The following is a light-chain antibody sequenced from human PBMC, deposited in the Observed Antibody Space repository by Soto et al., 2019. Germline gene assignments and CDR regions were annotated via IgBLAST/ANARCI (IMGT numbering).Light chain of an antibody. CDR3: QLYDDSLSDPYV. J-gene: IGLJ1*01. CDR2: ANT. V-gene: IGLV1-40*01. Sequence: QSVLTQPPSVSGAPGQRVTISCTGSSSNIGAGYDVHWYQQLPGTAPKLLISANTNRPSGVPDRFSASKSGTSASLAITGLQADDEADHYCQLYDDSLSDPYVFGTGTKLTVL. CDR1: SSNIGAGYD.